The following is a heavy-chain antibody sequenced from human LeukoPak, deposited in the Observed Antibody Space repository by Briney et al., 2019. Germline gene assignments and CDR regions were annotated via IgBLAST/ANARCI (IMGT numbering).Heavy chain of an antibody. CDR2: INHSGST. J-gene: IGHJ5*02. CDR1: GGSISSGGYY. Sequence: PSETLSLTCAVSGGSISSGGYYWSWIRQPPGKGLEWIGEINHSGSTNYNPSLKSRVTISVDTSKNQFSLKLSSVTAADTAVYYCARHLRSSTSCYIRPWGQGTLVTVSS. D-gene: IGHD2-2*02. CDR3: ARHLRSSTSCYIRP. V-gene: IGHV4-34*01.